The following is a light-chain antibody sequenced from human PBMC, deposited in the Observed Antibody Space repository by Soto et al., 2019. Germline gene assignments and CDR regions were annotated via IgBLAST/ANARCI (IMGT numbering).Light chain of an antibody. J-gene: IGKJ1*01. V-gene: IGKV3-15*01. CDR3: QQYNNWPGT. Sequence: EIVMTQSPSTLSVSPGETATLSCRASQSVSSNLAWYQQKPGQAPRLLIYGASTRDTGIPARFSGSGSGTDFTLTISSLQSEDFAVYYCQQYNNWPGTFGQGTKVEIK. CDR2: GAS. CDR1: QSVSSN.